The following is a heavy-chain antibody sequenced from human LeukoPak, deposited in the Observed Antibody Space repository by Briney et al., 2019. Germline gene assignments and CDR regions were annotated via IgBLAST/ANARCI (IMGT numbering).Heavy chain of an antibody. V-gene: IGHV4-59*01. CDR1: GVSISSYY. CDR3: AREEVPHGFDI. Sequence: PSETLSLTCSVSGVSISSYYWTWIRQPPGKGLEWIGFISNSGITDYDPALKGRVTILRDTSKNQFSLKLNSVTPADTAVYYCAREEVPHGFDIWGQGTMVTVSS. CDR2: ISNSGIT. J-gene: IGHJ3*02.